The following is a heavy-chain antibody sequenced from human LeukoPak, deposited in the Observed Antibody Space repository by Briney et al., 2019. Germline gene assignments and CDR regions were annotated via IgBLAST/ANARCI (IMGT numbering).Heavy chain of an antibody. D-gene: IGHD4-17*01. CDR3: ARDRSYGDYRDLLGYYYYYMDV. Sequence: ASVKVSCKASGHTFTNYGITWVRQAPGQGLEWMGWISAYNGNTNYAQKFQGRVTMTTDTSTNTVYMELRSLRSDDTAVYYCARDRSYGDYRDLLGYYYYYMDVWGKGTTVTISS. V-gene: IGHV1-18*01. CDR1: GHTFTNYG. J-gene: IGHJ6*03. CDR2: ISAYNGNT.